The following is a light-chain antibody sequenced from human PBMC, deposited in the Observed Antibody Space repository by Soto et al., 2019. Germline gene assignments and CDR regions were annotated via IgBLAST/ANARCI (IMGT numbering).Light chain of an antibody. CDR1: SSDVGGYNY. V-gene: IGLV2-14*03. CDR3: SSYTTSNSRQIV. CDR2: DVS. Sequence: QSVLTQPASVSGSPGQSITISCTGTSSDVGGYNYVSWYQHHPSKAPKLMIFDVSNRPPGVSNRFSGCKSGNTASLTTSGLHPEEEADDYCSSYTTSNSRQIVFGTGTKVTVL. J-gene: IGLJ1*01.